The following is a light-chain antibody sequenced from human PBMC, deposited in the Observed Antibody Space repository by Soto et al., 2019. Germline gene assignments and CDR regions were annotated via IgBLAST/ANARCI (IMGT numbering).Light chain of an antibody. V-gene: IGKV3-20*01. CDR3: QQYGSSPIT. Sequence: EIVLSQSPGTLSLSPGERATLSCRASQSVSSSYLAWYQQKPGQAPRLRIYGASSRATGIPDRFSGSGSGTDFTLTISRLEPEDFAVYYCQQYGSSPITFGQGTRLAVK. CDR1: QSVSSSY. J-gene: IGKJ5*01. CDR2: GAS.